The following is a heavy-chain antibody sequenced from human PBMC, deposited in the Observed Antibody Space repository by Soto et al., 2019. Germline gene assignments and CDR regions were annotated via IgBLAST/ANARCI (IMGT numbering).Heavy chain of an antibody. CDR2: ISYDGSNK. CDR1: GFTFSSYV. CDR3: AKDQAHSGYFDY. J-gene: IGHJ4*02. V-gene: IGHV3-30*18. Sequence: QVQLVESGGGVVQPGRSLRLSCAASGFTFSSYVMHWVRQAPGKGLEWVAVISYDGSNKYYADSVKGRFTISRDNSKNTLYLQMNSLRAEDTAVYYCAKDQAHSGYFDYWGQGTLVTVSS. D-gene: IGHD3-10*01.